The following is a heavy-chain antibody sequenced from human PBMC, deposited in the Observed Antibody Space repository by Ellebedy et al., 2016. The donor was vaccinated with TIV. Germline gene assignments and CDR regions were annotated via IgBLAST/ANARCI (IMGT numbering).Heavy chain of an antibody. CDR2: ISGSGGST. J-gene: IGHJ6*02. V-gene: IGHV3-23*01. Sequence: GESLKISXAASGFTFSSYAMSWVRQAPGKGLEWVSAISGSGGSTYYADSVKGRFTISRDNSKNTLYLQMNSLRAEDTAVYYCAKDHLYYGSGRTSKGDIFGMDVWGQGTTVTVSS. D-gene: IGHD3-10*01. CDR3: AKDHLYYGSGRTSKGDIFGMDV. CDR1: GFTFSSYA.